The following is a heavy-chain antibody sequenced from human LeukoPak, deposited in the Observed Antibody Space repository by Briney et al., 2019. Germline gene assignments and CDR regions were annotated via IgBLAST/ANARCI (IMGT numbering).Heavy chain of an antibody. CDR3: ARYCSSTSCYSDY. V-gene: IGHV1-2*06. CDR1: GYTFTGYY. J-gene: IGHJ4*02. D-gene: IGHD2-2*01. CDR2: INPISGGT. Sequence: VASVKVSCKASGYTFTGYYMHWVRQAPGQGLEYMGRINPISGGTVYAQKFQGRVTMTRDTSITTDYMELTRLTSDDTAVYYCARYCSSTSCYSDYWGQGTLVTVSS.